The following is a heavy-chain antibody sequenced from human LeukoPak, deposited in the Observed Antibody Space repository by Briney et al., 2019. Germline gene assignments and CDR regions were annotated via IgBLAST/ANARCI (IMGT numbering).Heavy chain of an antibody. D-gene: IGHD3-10*01. CDR2: IYYSGST. J-gene: IGHJ3*02. CDR3: ARVVTMVRGVKAGAFDI. V-gene: IGHV4-59*01. Sequence: SETLSLTCTVSGGSISSYYWSWIRQPPGKGLEWIGYIYYSGSTNYNPSLKSRVTISVDTSMNQFSLKLSSVTAADTAVYYCARVVTMVRGVKAGAFDIWGQGTMVTVSS. CDR1: GGSISSYY.